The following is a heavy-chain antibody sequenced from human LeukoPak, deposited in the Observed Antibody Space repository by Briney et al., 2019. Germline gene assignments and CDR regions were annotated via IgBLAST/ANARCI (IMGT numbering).Heavy chain of an antibody. CDR2: FNPESGGT. CDR1: GYRFTDYY. V-gene: IGHV1-2*02. CDR3: ASALNSRSSSC. D-gene: IGHD6-13*01. J-gene: IGHJ4*02. Sequence: ASVKVSCKASGYRFTDYYMHWVRQAPGQGLEWMGWFNPESGGTNYARKFQGRVTMTTDTTISTAYMELTRLRSDDTAVYYCASALNSRSSSCWGQGTRVTVSS.